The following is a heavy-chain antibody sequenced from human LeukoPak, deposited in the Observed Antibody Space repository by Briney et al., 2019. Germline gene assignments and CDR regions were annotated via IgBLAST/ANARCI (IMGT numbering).Heavy chain of an antibody. V-gene: IGHV4-38-2*01. J-gene: IGHJ4*02. Sequence: PSETLSLTCAVSGYSISSGYYWGWIRQPPGKGLEWIGSIYHSGSTYYNPSLKSRVTISVDTSKNQFSLKLSSVTAADTAVYYCARQVLWYYDFWSGYPNFDYWGQGTLVTVSS. D-gene: IGHD3-3*01. CDR1: GYSISSGYY. CDR2: IYHSGST. CDR3: ARQVLWYYDFWSGYPNFDY.